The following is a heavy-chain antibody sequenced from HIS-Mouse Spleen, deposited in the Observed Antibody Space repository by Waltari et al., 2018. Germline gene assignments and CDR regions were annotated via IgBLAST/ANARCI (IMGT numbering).Heavy chain of an antibody. CDR2: IYSGGST. CDR3: ARKYSSSFDY. D-gene: IGHD6-6*01. J-gene: IGHJ4*02. V-gene: IGHV3-66*01. Sequence: EVQLVESGGGLVQPGGSLRLSCAAPGFTVSSNHMSWVRQAPGKGLEWVSVIYSGGSTYYADSVKGRFTISRDNSKNTLYLQMNSLRAEDTAVYYCARKYSSSFDYWGQGTLVTVSS. CDR1: GFTVSSNH.